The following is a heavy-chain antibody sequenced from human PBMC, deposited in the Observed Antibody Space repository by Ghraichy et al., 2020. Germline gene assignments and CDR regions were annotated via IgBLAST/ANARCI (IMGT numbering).Heavy chain of an antibody. CDR3: ARRLMGASTDAFDI. Sequence: GGSLRLSCAASGFTFSSYTMNWVRQAPGKGPEWVSSITSSSTYIYYADSVKGRLIISRDNAKNSLYLQMNSLRAEDTAVYYCARRLMGASTDAFDIWGQGTEVTVSS. J-gene: IGHJ3*02. CDR1: GFTFSSYT. V-gene: IGHV3-21*01. D-gene: IGHD1-26*01. CDR2: ITSSSTYI.